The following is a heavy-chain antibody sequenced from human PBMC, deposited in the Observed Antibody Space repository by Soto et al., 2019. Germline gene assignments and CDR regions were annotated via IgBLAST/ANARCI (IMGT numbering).Heavy chain of an antibody. Sequence: QITLKESGPTLVKPTQTLTLTCTFSGFSLSTSGVGVGWIRQPPGKTLEWLTLIYWNDDKRYSPSLKSRLTIXMDXSXNQVVLTMTNMDPVDTATYYCAHAAYDSGYVYGLDVWGQGTTVTVSS. CDR3: AHAAYDSGYVYGLDV. CDR1: GFSLSTSGVG. V-gene: IGHV2-5*01. CDR2: IYWNDDK. J-gene: IGHJ6*02. D-gene: IGHD5-12*01.